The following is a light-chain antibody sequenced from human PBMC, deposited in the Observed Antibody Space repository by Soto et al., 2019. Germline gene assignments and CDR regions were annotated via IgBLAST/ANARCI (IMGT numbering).Light chain of an antibody. CDR3: QKYNTVPRT. Sequence: DIQMTQSPSSLSASVGDRVTITCRASQGISHFLAWYQQKPGKVPKLLIYAASILQSGVPPRFSGSGSGTAFTLTIGSLQPEDVATYYCQKYNTVPRTFGQGTKVEI. CDR2: AAS. CDR1: QGISHF. J-gene: IGKJ1*01. V-gene: IGKV1-27*01.